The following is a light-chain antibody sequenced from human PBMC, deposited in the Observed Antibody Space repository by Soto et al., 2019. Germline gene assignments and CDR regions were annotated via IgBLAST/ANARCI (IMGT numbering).Light chain of an antibody. CDR3: QQYGSSPPWT. V-gene: IGKV3-20*01. CDR2: GAS. Sequence: EIVLTQSPGTLSLSPGERATLSCRASQSVSSSYLAWYQQKSCQAPRLLIYGASSRATGIPDRFSGSGSGTDFTLTISRLEPEDFAVYYCQQYGSSPPWTFGQGTKVDIK. CDR1: QSVSSSY. J-gene: IGKJ1*01.